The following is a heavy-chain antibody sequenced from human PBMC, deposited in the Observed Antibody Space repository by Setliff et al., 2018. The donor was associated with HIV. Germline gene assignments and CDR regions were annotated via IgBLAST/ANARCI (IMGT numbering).Heavy chain of an antibody. V-gene: IGHV1-46*01. J-gene: IGHJ6*03. D-gene: IGHD6-19*01. Sequence: ASVKVSCKASGYTFTSSYIHWVRQAPGQGLEWMGIINPSSGSASYTQKFQGRVTMTRDTSTNTVYMELNSLRAEDMALYYCAKDLQWLPRGHMDVWGKGTTVTVSS. CDR2: INPSSGSA. CDR3: AKDLQWLPRGHMDV. CDR1: GYTFTSSY.